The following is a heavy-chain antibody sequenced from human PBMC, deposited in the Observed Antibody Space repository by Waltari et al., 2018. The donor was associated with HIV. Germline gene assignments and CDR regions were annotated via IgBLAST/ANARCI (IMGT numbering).Heavy chain of an antibody. CDR3: ARLPAGPYESGGASSNYFDY. CDR2: ISPGDSDT. V-gene: IGHV5-51*03. Sequence: EVQLVQSGTELKKPGESLQISCQSSGYSFTSYWIGWVRQMPGKGLEWMGIISPGDSDTRHSPSFQGQVTISADKSINTAYLQWTSLKASDTAIYYCARLPAGPYESGGASSNYFDYWGRGTLVTVSS. D-gene: IGHD3-22*01. J-gene: IGHJ4*02. CDR1: GYSFTSYW.